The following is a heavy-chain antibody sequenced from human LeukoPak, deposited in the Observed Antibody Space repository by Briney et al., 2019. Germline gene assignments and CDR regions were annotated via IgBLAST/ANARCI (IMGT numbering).Heavy chain of an antibody. CDR2: IYYSGST. D-gene: IGHD3-22*01. CDR3: ARDRYYYDSSGYYWLFDY. Sequence: SETLSLTCTVSGGSISSCYWSWIRQPPGKGLEWIGSIYYSGSTYYIPSLKSRVTISVDTSKNQFSLKLSSVTAADTAVYYCARDRYYYDSSGYYWLFDYWGQGTLVTVSS. V-gene: IGHV4-59*12. J-gene: IGHJ4*02. CDR1: GGSISSCY.